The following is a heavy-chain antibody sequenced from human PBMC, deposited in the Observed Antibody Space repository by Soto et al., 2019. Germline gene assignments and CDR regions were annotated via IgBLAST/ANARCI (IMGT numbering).Heavy chain of an antibody. CDR1: GGTFSSYA. J-gene: IGHJ4*02. CDR3: ARSCSGGSCYSGGWTYFDY. D-gene: IGHD2-15*01. V-gene: IGHV1-69*13. Sequence: GASVKVSCKASGGTFSSYAISWVRQAPGQGLEWMGGIIPIFGTANYAQKFQGRVTITADESTSTACMELSSLRSEDMAVYYCARSCSGGSCYSGGWTYFDYWGQGTLVTVSS. CDR2: IIPIFGTA.